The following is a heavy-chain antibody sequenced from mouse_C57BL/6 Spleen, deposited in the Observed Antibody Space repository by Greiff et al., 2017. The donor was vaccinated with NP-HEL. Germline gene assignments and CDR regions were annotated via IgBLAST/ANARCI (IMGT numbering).Heavy chain of an antibody. Sequence: EVQGVESGGGLVKPGGSLKLSCAASGFTFSSYAMSWVRQTPEKRLEWVATISDGGSYTYYPDNVKGRFTISRDNAKNNLYLQMSHLKSEDTAMYYCYYAMDYWGQGTSVTVSS. J-gene: IGHJ4*01. CDR3: YYAMDY. CDR1: GFTFSSYA. CDR2: ISDGGSYT. V-gene: IGHV5-4*01.